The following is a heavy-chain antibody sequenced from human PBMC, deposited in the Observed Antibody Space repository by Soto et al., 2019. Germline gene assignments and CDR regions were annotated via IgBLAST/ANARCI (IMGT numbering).Heavy chain of an antibody. D-gene: IGHD3-22*01. CDR2: IWYDGSNK. V-gene: IGHV3-33*01. J-gene: IGHJ6*02. CDR3: ARNRGRGRVVVITHYYYYGMDV. CDR1: GFTFSSYG. Sequence: QVQLVESGGGVVQPGRSLRLSCAASGFTFSSYGMHWVRQAPGKGLEWVAVIWYDGSNKYYADSVKGRFTISRDNSKNTLYLQMNSLRAEDTAVYYCARNRGRGRVVVITHYYYYGMDVWGQGTTVTVSS.